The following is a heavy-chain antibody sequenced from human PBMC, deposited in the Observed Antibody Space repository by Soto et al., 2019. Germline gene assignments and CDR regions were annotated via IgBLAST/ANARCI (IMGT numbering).Heavy chain of an antibody. CDR2: IYDIETT. CDR3: ARADRSGSYFGSFDI. J-gene: IGHJ3*02. Sequence: KASETLSLTCTVSGGSISSGGYFWSWIRQHPGKGLEWIGYIYDIETTLYNPSLKSRPSISVDTSQTQFSLKLTSVTAADTAIYYCARADRSGSYFGSFDIWGQGTMVTVSS. CDR1: GGSISSGGYF. D-gene: IGHD3-10*01. V-gene: IGHV4-31*03.